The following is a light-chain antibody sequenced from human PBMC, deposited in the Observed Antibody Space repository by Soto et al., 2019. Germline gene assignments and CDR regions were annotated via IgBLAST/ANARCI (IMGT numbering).Light chain of an antibody. J-gene: IGKJ1*01. CDR3: QQSYSTLWT. Sequence: IQMTQSPSSLSASVVDRVNITFRASHSINDYLNWYQQKPGTAPRLLIYAASNLQSGVPSRFSGSGAGTDFTLTINSLQPEDFATYYCQQSYSTLWTFGPGTKVDIK. CDR2: AAS. CDR1: HSINDY. V-gene: IGKV1-39*01.